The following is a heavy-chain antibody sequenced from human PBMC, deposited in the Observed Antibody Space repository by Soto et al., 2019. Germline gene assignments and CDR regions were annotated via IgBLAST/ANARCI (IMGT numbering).Heavy chain of an antibody. CDR2: IRSKAYGGTT. CDR3: TREGPANYDFWSGYEYYYMDV. CDR1: GFTFGDYA. Sequence: EVQLVESGGGLVQPGRSLRLSCTASGFTFGDYAMSWFRQAPGKGLEWVGFIRSKAYGGTTEYAASVKGRFTISRDDSKSIAYLQMNSLKTEDTAVYYCTREGPANYDFWSGYEYYYMDVRGKGTTVTVSS. J-gene: IGHJ6*03. D-gene: IGHD3-3*01. V-gene: IGHV3-49*03.